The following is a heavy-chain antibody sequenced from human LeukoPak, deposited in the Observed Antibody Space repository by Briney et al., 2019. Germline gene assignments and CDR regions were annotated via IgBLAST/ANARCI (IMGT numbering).Heavy chain of an antibody. Sequence: SETLSLTCTVSGGSISSYYWSWIRQPAGQGLEWIGRIFTSGSTNYNPSLKSRVTMSVDTSKNQFSLKLSSVTAADTAVYYCARDLEYSSSSPPAYWGQGTLVTVSS. CDR2: IFTSGST. V-gene: IGHV4-4*07. J-gene: IGHJ4*02. D-gene: IGHD6-6*01. CDR3: ARDLEYSSSSPPAY. CDR1: GGSISSYY.